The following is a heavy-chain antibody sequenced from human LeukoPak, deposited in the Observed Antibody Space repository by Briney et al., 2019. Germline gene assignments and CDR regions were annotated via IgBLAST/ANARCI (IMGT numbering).Heavy chain of an antibody. CDR1: GYTFTSYY. CDR2: INPSGGST. J-gene: IGHJ4*02. D-gene: IGHD5-24*01. CDR3: ARDPGPSDRDGYNLKTDY. Sequence: GASVKVSCKASGYTFTSYYMHWVRQAPGQGLEWMGIINPSGGSTSYAQKFQGRVTMTRDTSTSTVYMELSSLRSEDTAVYYCARDPGPSDRDGYNLKTDYWGQGTLVTVSS. V-gene: IGHV1-46*01.